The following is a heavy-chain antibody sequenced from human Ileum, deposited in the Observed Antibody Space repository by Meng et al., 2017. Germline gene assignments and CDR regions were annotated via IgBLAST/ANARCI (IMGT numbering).Heavy chain of an antibody. V-gene: IGHV4-4*02. CDR3: ARGVVSGSHYNTY. CDR2: IHHSGTT. J-gene: IGHJ4*02. CDR1: GGSISSSNW. Sequence: QVQLQESGPGLVKPSGTLSLTCAVSGGSISSSNWWSWVRQPPEKGLEWIGEIHHSGTTNYSPSLKSRLTISVDKSKNQFSLKLQSVTAADTAVYFCARGVVSGSHYNTYWGQGSLVTVSS. D-gene: IGHD3-10*01.